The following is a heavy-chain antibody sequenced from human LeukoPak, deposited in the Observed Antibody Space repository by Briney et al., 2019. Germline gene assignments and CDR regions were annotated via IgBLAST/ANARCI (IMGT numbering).Heavy chain of an antibody. V-gene: IGHV3-30*04. CDR2: ISYDGSNK. Sequence: PGRSLRLSCAASGFTFSSYAMHWVRQAPGKGLEWVAVISYDGSNKYYAGSVKGRFTISRDNSKSTLYLQMNSLRAEDTAVYYCARERIRGEDYWGQGTLVTVSS. CDR3: ARERIRGEDY. J-gene: IGHJ4*02. CDR1: GFTFSSYA. D-gene: IGHD3-10*01.